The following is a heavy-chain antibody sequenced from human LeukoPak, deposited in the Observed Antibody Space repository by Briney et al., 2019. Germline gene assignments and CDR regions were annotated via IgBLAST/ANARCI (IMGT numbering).Heavy chain of an antibody. V-gene: IGHV5-51*01. D-gene: IGHD5-24*01. CDR1: GYTFTSYW. CDR3: ARHRGMRDDSNWFDY. Sequence: TGESLKISCKGSGYTFTSYWIGWIRQMPGKGLEWMGIIYPGDSDTTYSPSFQGQVTMSADKSISTAYLQWSSLKASDTAMYYCARHRGMRDDSNWFDYWGQGTLVTVSS. J-gene: IGHJ4*02. CDR2: IYPGDSDT.